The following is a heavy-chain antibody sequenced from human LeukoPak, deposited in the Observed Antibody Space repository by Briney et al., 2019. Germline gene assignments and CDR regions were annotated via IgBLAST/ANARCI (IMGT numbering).Heavy chain of an antibody. D-gene: IGHD2-15*01. J-gene: IGHJ4*02. CDR2: ISSSSSYI. CDR3: AKDVSLGYCSGGSCSAHFDY. Sequence: GGSLRLSCAASGFTFSSYSMNWVRQAPGKGLEWVSSISSSSSYIYYADSVKGRFTISRDNAKNSLYLQMNSLRAEDMALYYCAKDVSLGYCSGGSCSAHFDYWGQGTLVTVSS. V-gene: IGHV3-21*04. CDR1: GFTFSSYS.